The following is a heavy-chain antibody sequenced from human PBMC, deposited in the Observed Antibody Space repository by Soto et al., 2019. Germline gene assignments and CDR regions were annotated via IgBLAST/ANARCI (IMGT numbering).Heavy chain of an antibody. CDR3: ASSYGSGYRAFDY. CDR2: VNPIVSMS. Sequence: QVQLVQSGAEVKRPGSSVKVSCKASGDTFNFYSINWVRHAPGLGLEWMGRVNPIVSMSNYAQKFQGRVTMTADKSTSTAYMALSSVRSEDTAIYYCASSYGSGYRAFDYWGQGALVTVSS. D-gene: IGHD3-10*01. V-gene: IGHV1-69*02. CDR1: GDTFNFYS. J-gene: IGHJ4*02.